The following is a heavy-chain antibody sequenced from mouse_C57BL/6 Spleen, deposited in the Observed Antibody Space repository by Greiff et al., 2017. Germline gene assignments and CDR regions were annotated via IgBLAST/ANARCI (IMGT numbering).Heavy chain of an antibody. CDR1: GFSFNTYA. CDR3: VRYSNYDYYAMDY. Sequence: EVMLVESGGGLVQPKGSLKLSCAASGFSFNTYAMNWVRQAPGKGLEWVARIRSKSNNYATYYADSVKDRFTISRDDSESMLYLQMSNLKTEDTAMYYCVRYSNYDYYAMDYWGQGTSVTVSS. V-gene: IGHV10-1*01. CDR2: IRSKSNNYAT. J-gene: IGHJ4*01. D-gene: IGHD2-5*01.